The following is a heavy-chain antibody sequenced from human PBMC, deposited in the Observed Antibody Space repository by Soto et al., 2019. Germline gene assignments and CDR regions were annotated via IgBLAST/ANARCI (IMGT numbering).Heavy chain of an antibody. V-gene: IGHV3-23*01. Sequence: PSGSLRLSCAASRFTFSNHVMNWVRHAPGKGLEWVSAINGGGGSTFYADSVKGRFTISRDNSKNTLYLQMHSLRADDTAVYYCANVPEYIILRGYRCYFHYSGKATFVTV. CDR3: ANVPEYIILRGYRCYFHY. CDR1: RFTFSNHV. CDR2: INGGGGST. J-gene: IGHJ4*02. D-gene: IGHD3-9*01.